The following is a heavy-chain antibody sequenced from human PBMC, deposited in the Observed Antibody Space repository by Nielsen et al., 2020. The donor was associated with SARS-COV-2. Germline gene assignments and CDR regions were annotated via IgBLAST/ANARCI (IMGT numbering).Heavy chain of an antibody. J-gene: IGHJ4*02. V-gene: IGHV1-18*01. CDR2: ISAYNGNT. CDR3: ATTRLEYCSSTSCPTGVDY. D-gene: IGHD2-2*01. Sequence: WVRQAPGQGLEWMGWISAYNGNTNYAQKLQGRVTMTTDTSTSTAYMELRSLRSDDTAVYYCATTRLEYCSSTSCPTGVDYWGQGTLVTVSS.